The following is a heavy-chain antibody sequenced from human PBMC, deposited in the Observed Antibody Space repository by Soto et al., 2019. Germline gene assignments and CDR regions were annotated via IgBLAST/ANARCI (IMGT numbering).Heavy chain of an antibody. Sequence: QVQLQQWGAGLLKPSETLSLTCAVYGGSLSDYHWSWIRQPPGKGLEWIGEIEQGGSTNYNPSLQSRVAIPIDTSKKQFSLKLLSVTAADTAVYYCTRGGGGPGRYWGQGTLVTVSS. J-gene: IGHJ4*02. D-gene: IGHD1-26*01. CDR3: TRGGGGPGRY. CDR1: GGSLSDYH. CDR2: IEQGGST. V-gene: IGHV4-34*01.